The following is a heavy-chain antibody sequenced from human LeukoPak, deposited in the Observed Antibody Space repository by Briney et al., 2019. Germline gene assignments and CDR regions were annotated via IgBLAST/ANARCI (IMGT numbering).Heavy chain of an antibody. CDR3: ARVHHYYGSGSYYTFDY. J-gene: IGHJ4*02. V-gene: IGHV6-1*01. Sequence: SQTLSLTCAISEDSVSSNSAAWNWIRQSPSRGLEWLGRTYYRSKWYNDYAVSVKSRITINPDTSKNQFSLQLNSVTPEDTAVYYCARVHHYYGSGSYYTFDYWGQGTLVTVSS. D-gene: IGHD3-10*01. CDR2: TYYRSKWYN. CDR1: EDSVSSNSAA.